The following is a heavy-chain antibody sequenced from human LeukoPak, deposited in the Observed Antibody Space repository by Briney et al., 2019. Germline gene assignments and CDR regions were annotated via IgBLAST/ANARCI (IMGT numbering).Heavy chain of an antibody. D-gene: IGHD2-8*01. J-gene: IGHJ4*02. Sequence: GGSLRLSCAASGFTFSSYGMHWVRQAPGKGLEWVAVIWYDGSNKYYADSVKGRFTISRDNSKNTLYLQMISLRAEDTAVYYCAKDVLSTNSPRDFDHWGQGNLVTVSS. CDR1: GFTFSSYG. CDR2: IWYDGSNK. CDR3: AKDVLSTNSPRDFDH. V-gene: IGHV3-33*06.